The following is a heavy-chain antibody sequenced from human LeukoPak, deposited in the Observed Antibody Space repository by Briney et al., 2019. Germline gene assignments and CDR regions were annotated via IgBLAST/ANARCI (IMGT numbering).Heavy chain of an antibody. CDR2: IRYDGSNK. CDR1: GFTFSSYG. D-gene: IGHD6-13*01. J-gene: IGHJ6*03. V-gene: IGHV3-30*02. Sequence: PGGSLRLSCAASGFTFSSYGMHWVRQAPGKGLEWVAFIRYDGSNKYYADSVKGRFTISRDNSKNTLYLQMNSLRAEDTAVYYCARGAVGSSWPTYYYYYMDVWGKGTTVTVSS. CDR3: ARGAVGSSWPTYYYYYMDV.